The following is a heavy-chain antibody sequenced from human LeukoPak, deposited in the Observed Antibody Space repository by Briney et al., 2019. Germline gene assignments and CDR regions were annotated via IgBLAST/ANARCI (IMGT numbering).Heavy chain of an antibody. CDR2: IYYSGST. J-gene: IGHJ5*02. CDR3: ARDSSSFRGFDP. D-gene: IGHD6-6*01. V-gene: IGHV4-59*01. Sequence: SETLSLTRTVSGGSISSYYWSWIRQPPGKGLEWIGYIYYSGSTNYNPSLKSRVTISVDTSKNQFSLKLSSVTAADTAVYYCARDSSSFRGFDPWGQGTLVTVSS. CDR1: GGSISSYY.